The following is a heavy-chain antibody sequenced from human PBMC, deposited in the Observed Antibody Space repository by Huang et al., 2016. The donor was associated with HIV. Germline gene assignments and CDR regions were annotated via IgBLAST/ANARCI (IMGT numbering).Heavy chain of an antibody. CDR1: GGPFRSYS. CDR2: LMPVFDSP. CDR3: ARGSLEYSVSSSLDY. V-gene: IGHV1-69*13. J-gene: IGHJ4*02. Sequence: QVQLLQSGAEVKTPGSSVKVSCKASGGPFRSYSIAWVRQAPGQGLEWMASLMPVFDSPNYAQKLQGRCRVTADESTSTVYMELRDLRPDDTAVYFCARGSLEYSVSSSLDYWGQGTHVTVSS. D-gene: IGHD4-4*01.